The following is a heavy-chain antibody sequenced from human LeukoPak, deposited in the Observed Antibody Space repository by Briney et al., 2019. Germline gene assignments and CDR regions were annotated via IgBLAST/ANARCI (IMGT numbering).Heavy chain of an antibody. V-gene: IGHV3-7*03. CDR2: IKEDGSAR. Sequence: PGGSLRLSCAASGFSFSNYWMSWVRQSPEKGLEWVANIKEDGSARYYVDSVKGRFTISRDNPKNSLYLQMGSLRADDTAMYYCARDPRDDHNSLDYWGQGTQVTVS. J-gene: IGHJ4*02. CDR3: ARDPRDDHNSLDY. CDR1: GFSFSNYW. D-gene: IGHD5-24*01.